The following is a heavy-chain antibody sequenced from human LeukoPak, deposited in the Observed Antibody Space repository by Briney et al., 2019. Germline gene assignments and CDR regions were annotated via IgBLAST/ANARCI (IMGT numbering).Heavy chain of an antibody. CDR3: ASEYSSGWPHY. V-gene: IGHV3-33*01. D-gene: IGHD6-19*01. Sequence: PGRSLRLSCAASGFTFSSYGMHWVRQAPGKGLDLYAVIWYDGSNKYYADSVKGRFTISRDNSKNTLYLQMNSLRAEDTAVYYCASEYSSGWPHYWGQGTLVTVSS. J-gene: IGHJ4*02. CDR2: IWYDGSNK. CDR1: GFTFSSYG.